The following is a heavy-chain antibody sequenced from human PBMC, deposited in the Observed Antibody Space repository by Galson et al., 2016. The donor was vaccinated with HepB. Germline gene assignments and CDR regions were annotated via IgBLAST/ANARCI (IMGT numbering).Heavy chain of an antibody. J-gene: IGHJ3*02. CDR2: INPDSGVT. Sequence: SVKVSCKASGYTFTDYYMHWVRQAPGQGLEWMGWINPDSGVTSYAQKFQGRVTMTRDTSISTVYMELSRLKSDDTAMYYCARDRYSGSYYVGAFDIWGQGTMVTVS. V-gene: IGHV1-2*02. CDR1: GYTFTDYY. D-gene: IGHD1-26*01. CDR3: ARDRYSGSYYVGAFDI.